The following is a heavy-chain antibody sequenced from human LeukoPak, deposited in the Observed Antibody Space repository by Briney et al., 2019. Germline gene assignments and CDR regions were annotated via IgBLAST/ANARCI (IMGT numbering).Heavy chain of an antibody. CDR3: AKISGFYGNYYFDY. V-gene: IGHV1-2*02. D-gene: IGHD2/OR15-2a*01. CDR2: INPNSGGT. CDR1: GYTFTCYY. J-gene: IGHJ4*02. Sequence: ASVKVSCKASGYTFTCYYMHWVRQAPGQGLEWMGWINPNSGGTNYAQKFQGRVTMTRDTSISAAYMELSRLKSDDTAVYYCAKISGFYGNYYFDYWGQGTLVTVSS.